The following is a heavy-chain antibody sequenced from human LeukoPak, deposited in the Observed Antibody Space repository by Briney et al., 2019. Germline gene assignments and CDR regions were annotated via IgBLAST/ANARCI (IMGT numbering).Heavy chain of an antibody. V-gene: IGHV3-48*02. CDR2: INPKSDRL. D-gene: IGHD6-19*01. J-gene: IGHJ4*02. CDR1: GVTFSTYY. CDR3: AGGGDSGWAIDN. Sequence: PGGSLRLSCAVSGVTFSTYYMNWVRQAPGRGLEWISYINPKSDRLYYAGSMRGRFTISRDNAKNSLYLQINSLRDEDTALYYCAGGGDSGWAIDNWGQGTLVIVSS.